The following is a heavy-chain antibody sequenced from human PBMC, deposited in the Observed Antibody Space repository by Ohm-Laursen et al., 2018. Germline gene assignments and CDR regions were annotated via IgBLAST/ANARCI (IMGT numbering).Heavy chain of an antibody. CDR2: FYPGDPDP. V-gene: IGHV5-51*01. Sequence: GESLLISCKGYRFCFTCYWIGWARPMHGNGLGWMGIFYPGDPDPRYSPSFQGQITIAADKSISVAYLQWSSLKASDAAMYYCARFLDFGKPLDYWGQGTLVTVSS. CDR3: ARFLDFGKPLDY. D-gene: IGHD3/OR15-3a*01. J-gene: IGHJ4*02. CDR1: RFCFTCYW.